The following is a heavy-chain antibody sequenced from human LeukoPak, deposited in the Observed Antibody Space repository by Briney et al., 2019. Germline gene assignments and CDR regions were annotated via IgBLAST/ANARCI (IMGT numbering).Heavy chain of an antibody. CDR3: AKGGVRLGFIGY. Sequence: GGSLRLSCAASGFTFSSYGMHWVRQAPGKGLEWVAVISYDGSNKYYADSVKGRFTISGDNSKNTLYLQMNSLRAEDTAVYYCAKGGVRLGFIGYWGQGTLVTVSS. D-gene: IGHD3-10*01. V-gene: IGHV3-30*18. CDR1: GFTFSSYG. CDR2: ISYDGSNK. J-gene: IGHJ4*02.